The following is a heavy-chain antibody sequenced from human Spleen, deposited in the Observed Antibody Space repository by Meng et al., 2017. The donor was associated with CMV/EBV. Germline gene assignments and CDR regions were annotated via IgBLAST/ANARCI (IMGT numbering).Heavy chain of an antibody. V-gene: IGHV4-34*01. J-gene: IGHJ5*02. Sequence: SETLSLTCAVYGGSFSGYYWSWIRQPPGKGLEWIGSIYHSGSTYYNPSLKSRVTISVDTSKNQFSLKLSSVTAADTAVYYCAKSYGLDYNWFDPWGQGTLVTVSS. D-gene: IGHD3-16*01. CDR3: AKSYGLDYNWFDP. CDR1: GGSFSGYY. CDR2: IYHSGST.